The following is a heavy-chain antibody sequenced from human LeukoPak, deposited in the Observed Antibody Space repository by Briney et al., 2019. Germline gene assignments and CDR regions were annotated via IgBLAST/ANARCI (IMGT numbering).Heavy chain of an antibody. J-gene: IGHJ4*02. Sequence: GGSLRLSCEASGFTFNSYAMSWVRQAPGKGLEWVSTISGSGGSTYYADSVKGRFTISRDNPKNTLYLQMNSLRAEDTAVYYCAKSIAVAGPVDYWGQGTLVTVSS. V-gene: IGHV3-23*01. CDR2: ISGSGGST. CDR3: AKSIAVAGPVDY. CDR1: GFTFNSYA. D-gene: IGHD6-19*01.